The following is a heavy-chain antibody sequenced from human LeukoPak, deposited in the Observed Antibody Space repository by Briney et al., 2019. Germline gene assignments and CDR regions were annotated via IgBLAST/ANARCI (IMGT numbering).Heavy chain of an antibody. V-gene: IGHV3-15*01. CDR1: GFTFSNAW. CDR3: TTDKLEGSGYYYGPLLGPNWFDP. J-gene: IGHJ5*02. Sequence: GGSLRLSCAASGFTFSNAWMSWVRQAPGKGLKWVGRIKSKTDVGTTDYAAPVKGRFTISRDDSKNTLYLQMNSLKTEDTAVYYCTTDKLEGSGYYYGPLLGPNWFDPWGQGTLVTVSS. D-gene: IGHD3-22*01. CDR2: IKSKTDVGTT.